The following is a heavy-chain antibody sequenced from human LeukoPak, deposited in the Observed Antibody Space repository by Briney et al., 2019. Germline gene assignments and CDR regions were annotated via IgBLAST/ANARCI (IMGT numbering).Heavy chain of an antibody. CDR3: ARGFITMVRGVIS. D-gene: IGHD3-10*01. CDR2: INTDGSST. J-gene: IGHJ4*02. V-gene: IGHV3-74*01. CDR1: GFTFSNYW. Sequence: GGSLRLSCAASGFTFSNYWMHWVRQAPGKGLVWVSHINTDGSSTSYADSVKGRFTISRDNAKNTLYLQMNSLRVEDTAVYYCARGFITMVRGVISWGQGTLVTVSS.